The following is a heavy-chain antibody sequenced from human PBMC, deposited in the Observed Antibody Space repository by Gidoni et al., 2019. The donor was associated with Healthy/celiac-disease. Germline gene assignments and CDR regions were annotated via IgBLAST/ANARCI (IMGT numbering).Heavy chain of an antibody. CDR1: GGSISSGGYS. D-gene: IGHD1-26*01. V-gene: IGHV4-30-2*01. J-gene: IGHJ3*02. CDR2: IYHSGST. Sequence: QLQLQESGSGLVKPSQTLSLTCAVPGGSISSGGYSWSWIRQPPGKGLEWIGYIYHSGSTYYNPSLKSRVTISVDRSKNQFSLKLSSVTAADTAVYYCARAIYRMAFDIWGQGTMVTVSS. CDR3: ARAIYRMAFDI.